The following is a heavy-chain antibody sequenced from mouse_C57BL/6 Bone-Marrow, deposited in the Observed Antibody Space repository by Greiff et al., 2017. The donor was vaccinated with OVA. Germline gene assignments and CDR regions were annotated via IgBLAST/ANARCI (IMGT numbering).Heavy chain of an antibody. CDR2: IYPGSGNT. J-gene: IGHJ3*01. D-gene: IGHD1-1*01. CDR3: AIDGAHYYGRAWFAY. CDR1: GYTFTDYY. V-gene: IGHV1-76*01. Sequence: VQLQQSGAELVRPGASVKLSCKASGYTFTDYYINWVKQRPGQGLEWIARIYPGSGNTYYNEKFKGKATLTAEKSSSTAYMQLSSLTSEDSAVYFCAIDGAHYYGRAWFAYWGRGTLVTVSA.